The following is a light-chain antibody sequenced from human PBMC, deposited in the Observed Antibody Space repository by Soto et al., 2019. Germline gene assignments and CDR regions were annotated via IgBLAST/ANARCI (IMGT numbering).Light chain of an antibody. CDR1: SSNIGAGYD. CDR3: QSYDSSLSGWV. J-gene: IGLJ3*02. CDR2: GNS. Sequence: QSVLTQPPSVPGAPGQRVTISCTGSSSNIGAGYDVHWYQQLPGTAPKLLIYGNSNRPSGVPDRFSGSKSGTSASLAITGLRAEDEADYYCQSYDSSLSGWVFGGGTKVTVL. V-gene: IGLV1-40*01.